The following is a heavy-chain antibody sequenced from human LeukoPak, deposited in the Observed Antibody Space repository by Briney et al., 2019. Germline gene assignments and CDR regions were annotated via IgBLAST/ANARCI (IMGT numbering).Heavy chain of an antibody. CDR3: ARGAPVALFGPRYDEYFEY. Sequence: GASVKVSCKTSGYTFDNYDINWVRQATGQGLEWMGWMNPNSGNTGYAQKFQGRVTMTTNTSMTTAYMELRGLRSEDTAIYYCARGAPVALFGPRYDEYFEYWGQGTVVAVSS. V-gene: IGHV1-8*01. J-gene: IGHJ4*02. D-gene: IGHD3/OR15-3a*01. CDR2: MNPNSGNT. CDR1: GYTFDNYD.